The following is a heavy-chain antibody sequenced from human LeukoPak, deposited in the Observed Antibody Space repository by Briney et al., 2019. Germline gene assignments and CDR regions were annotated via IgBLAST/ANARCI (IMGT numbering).Heavy chain of an antibody. CDR3: ARHPRYFDWLLYLDY. CDR1: GGSISSRSYY. Sequence: MSSETLSLTCTVSGGSISSRSYYWGWIRQPPGKGLEWIGSIYYSGSTYYNPSLKSRVTISVDTSKNQFSLKLSSVTAADTAVYYCARHPRYFDWLLYLDYWGQGTLVTVSS. J-gene: IGHJ4*02. V-gene: IGHV4-39*01. CDR2: IYYSGST. D-gene: IGHD3-9*01.